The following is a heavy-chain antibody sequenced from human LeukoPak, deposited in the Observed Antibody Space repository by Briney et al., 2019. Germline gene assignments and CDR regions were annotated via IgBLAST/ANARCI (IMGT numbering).Heavy chain of an antibody. CDR1: GFTFSSYA. CDR2: ISYDGSNK. J-gene: IGHJ4*02. V-gene: IGHV3-30*04. Sequence: QPGRSLRLSCAASGFTFSSYAMHWVRQAPGKGLEWVAVISYDGSNKYYADSVKGRFTISRDNSKNTLYLQMNSLRAEDTAVYYCARDYYDSSGYYPWGYWGQGTLVTVSS. D-gene: IGHD3-22*01. CDR3: ARDYYDSSGYYPWGY.